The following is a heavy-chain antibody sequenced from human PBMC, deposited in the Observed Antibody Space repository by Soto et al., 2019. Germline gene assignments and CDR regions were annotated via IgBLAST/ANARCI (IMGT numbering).Heavy chain of an antibody. CDR1: GYSSTSYW. D-gene: IGHD2-15*01. Sequence: PGESLKISCKGSGYSSTSYWIGWVRQMPGKGLEWMGIIYPGDSDTRYSPSFQGQVTISADKSISTAYLQWSSLKASDTAMYYCASGYCSGGSCYSGMDVWGQGTTVTVSS. J-gene: IGHJ6*02. CDR2: IYPGDSDT. CDR3: ASGYCSGGSCYSGMDV. V-gene: IGHV5-51*01.